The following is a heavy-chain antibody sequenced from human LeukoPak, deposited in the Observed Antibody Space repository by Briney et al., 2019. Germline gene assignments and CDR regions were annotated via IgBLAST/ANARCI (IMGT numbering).Heavy chain of an antibody. Sequence: GGSLRLSCAASGFTFSSYAMSWVHQAPGKGLEWVSAISGSGGSTYYADSVKGRFTISRDNSKNTLYLQMNSLRAEDTAVYYCAKAAYYDFWSGYIDYWGQGTLVTVSS. J-gene: IGHJ4*02. CDR2: ISGSGGST. V-gene: IGHV3-23*01. D-gene: IGHD3-3*01. CDR1: GFTFSSYA. CDR3: AKAAYYDFWSGYIDY.